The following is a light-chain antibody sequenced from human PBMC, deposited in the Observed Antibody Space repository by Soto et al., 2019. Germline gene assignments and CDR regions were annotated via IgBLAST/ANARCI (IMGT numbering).Light chain of an antibody. CDR1: QSVTSNY. CDR2: GAS. CDR3: QQYGTSAPII. V-gene: IGKV3-20*01. Sequence: EIVLTQSPGTLSLSPGERATLSCRASQSVTSNYLAWYQQKPGQAPSLLIYGASTRATGIPDRFSGSGSGTDFTLTISRLEPEDFGMYYCQQYGTSAPIIFGLGTRLE. J-gene: IGKJ5*01.